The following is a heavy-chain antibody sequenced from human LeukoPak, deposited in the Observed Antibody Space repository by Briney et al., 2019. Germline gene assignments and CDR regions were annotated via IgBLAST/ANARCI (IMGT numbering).Heavy chain of an antibody. CDR2: MNPNSGNT. CDR1: GYTFTSYD. V-gene: IGHV1-8*01. CDR3: AREGRSDGYNFNWFDP. J-gene: IGHJ5*02. Sequence: GASVKVSCKASGYTFTSYDINWVRQATGQGLEWMGWMNPNSGNTGYAQKFQGRVTMTRNTSISTAYMELSSLRSEDTAAYYCAREGRSDGYNFNWFDPWGQGTLVTVSS. D-gene: IGHD5-24*01.